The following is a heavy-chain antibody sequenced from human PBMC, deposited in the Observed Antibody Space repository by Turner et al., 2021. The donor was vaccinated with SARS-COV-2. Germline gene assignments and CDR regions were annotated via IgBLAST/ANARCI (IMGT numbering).Heavy chain of an antibody. CDR1: GYTLTEIF. D-gene: IGHD6-25*01. V-gene: IGHV1-24*01. J-gene: IGHJ4*02. CDR2: FVPEDRET. Sequence: QVQLVQSGADMKQPGASVKVSCKVSGYTLTEIFIHWVRQAPGKGLEWMGCFVPEDRETIYAQKFQGRVTMTEDTSTDIAYMELSSLSSDDTAVYYCATDPLGWAGYDYWGQRTLVTVSS. CDR3: ATDPLGWAGYDY.